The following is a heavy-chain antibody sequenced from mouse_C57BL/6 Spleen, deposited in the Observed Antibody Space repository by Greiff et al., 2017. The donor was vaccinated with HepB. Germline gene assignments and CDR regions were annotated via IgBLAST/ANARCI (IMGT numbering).Heavy chain of an antibody. D-gene: IGHD2-3*01. V-gene: IGHV1-64*01. CDR3: ARMGDGYYLWYFDV. Sequence: VQLQQSGAELVKPGASVKLSCKASGYTFTSYWMHWVKQRPGQGLEWIGMIHPNSGSTNYNEKFKSKATLTVDKSSSTAYMQLSSLTSEDSAVYYCARMGDGYYLWYFDVWGTGTTVTVSS. CDR2: IHPNSGST. J-gene: IGHJ1*03. CDR1: GYTFTSYW.